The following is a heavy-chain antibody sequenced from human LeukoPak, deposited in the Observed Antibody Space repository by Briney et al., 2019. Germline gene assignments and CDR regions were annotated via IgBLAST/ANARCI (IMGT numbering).Heavy chain of an antibody. CDR3: ARGTGIQLWFTY. CDR2: IYYSGST. Sequence: SETLSLTCTVSGGSITSYYWSWIRQPPGKGLEWIGYIYYSGSTYYNPSLKSRVTISVDTSKNQFSLKLSSVTAADTAVYYCARGTGIQLWFTYWGQGTLVTVSS. V-gene: IGHV4-30-4*08. D-gene: IGHD5-18*01. J-gene: IGHJ4*02. CDR1: GGSITSYY.